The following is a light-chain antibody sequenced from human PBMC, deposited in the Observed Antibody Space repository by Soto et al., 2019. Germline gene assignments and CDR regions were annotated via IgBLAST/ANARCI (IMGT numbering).Light chain of an antibody. CDR1: QSVSSSY. CDR3: QQYGSSPPYT. J-gene: IGKJ2*01. CDR2: GAS. Sequence: EIVLTQSPGTLSLSPGERATLSCRASQSVSSSYLAWYQQKPGQAPRLLIYGASSRATGIPDRFSGSGSGTDFTIPISRLEPEDFAVYYCQQYGSSPPYTFGQGTKLEIK. V-gene: IGKV3-20*01.